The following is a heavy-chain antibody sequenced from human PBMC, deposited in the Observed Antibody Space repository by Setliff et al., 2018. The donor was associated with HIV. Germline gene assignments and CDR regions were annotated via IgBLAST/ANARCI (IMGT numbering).Heavy chain of an antibody. V-gene: IGHV4-59*08. D-gene: IGHD3-16*01. J-gene: IGHJ6*02. CDR1: GGSISSHC. CDR3: ARGGYYYYFGVDV. Sequence: SETLSLTCTVSGGSISSHCWSWIRQTPGKGLQWIGLIYYTGIPTYNPSLEGRITMSVDRSKNQFSLNLFSVTAADTAVYYCARGGYYYYFGVDVWGQGTTVTVSS. CDR2: IYYTGIP.